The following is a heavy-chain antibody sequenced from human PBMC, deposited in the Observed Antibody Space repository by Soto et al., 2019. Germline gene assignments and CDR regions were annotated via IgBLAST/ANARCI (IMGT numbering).Heavy chain of an antibody. CDR1: GFTFSSYA. CDR2: ISYDGSNK. V-gene: IGHV3-30-3*01. CDR3: ASLPWELAFDY. D-gene: IGHD1-26*01. Sequence: QVQLVESGGGVVQPGRSLRLSCAASGFTFSSYAMHWVRQAPGKGLEWVAVISYDGSNKYYADSMKGRFTISRDNSKNTLYLQMNSLRAEDTAVYYCASLPWELAFDYWGQGTLVTVSS. J-gene: IGHJ4*02.